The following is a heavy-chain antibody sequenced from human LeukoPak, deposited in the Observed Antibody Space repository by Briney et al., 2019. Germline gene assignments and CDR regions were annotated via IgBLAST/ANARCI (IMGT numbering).Heavy chain of an antibody. CDR3: AKDSLMVYATYYFDY. V-gene: IGHV3-11*04. CDR1: GFTFSDYY. CDR2: ISSSGSAI. D-gene: IGHD2-8*01. Sequence: GGSLRLSCAASGFTFSDYYMSWIRQAPGKGLEWVSYISSSGSAIYYADSVKGRFTISRDNAKNSLYLQMSSLRVEDTAVYYCAKDSLMVYATYYFDYWGQGTLVTVSS. J-gene: IGHJ4*02.